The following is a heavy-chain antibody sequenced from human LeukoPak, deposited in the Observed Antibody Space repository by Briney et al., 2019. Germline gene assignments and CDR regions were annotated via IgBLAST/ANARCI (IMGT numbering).Heavy chain of an antibody. J-gene: IGHJ3*02. Sequence: SETLSLTCTVSGGSIGSYYWSWIRQPPGKGLEWIGYIFYTGSTNYNSSLKSRVTISIDTSKNQFSLKLSSVTAADMAVYHCARAGFFYDTSGYNDAFDIWGQGTMVTVSS. CDR3: ARAGFFYDTSGYNDAFDI. CDR2: IFYTGST. D-gene: IGHD3-22*01. V-gene: IGHV4-59*01. CDR1: GGSIGSYY.